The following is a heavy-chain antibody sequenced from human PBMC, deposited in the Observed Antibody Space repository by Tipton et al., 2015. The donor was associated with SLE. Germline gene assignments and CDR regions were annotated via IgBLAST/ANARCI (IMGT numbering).Heavy chain of an antibody. D-gene: IGHD6-19*01. J-gene: IGHJ3*02. V-gene: IGHV4-59*08. Sequence: TLSLTCSVSGGSIGYYYWNWIRQPPGKGLEWIGYIYYSGSTNYNPSLKSRVTILVDTSKNQFSLKLSSVTAADTAVYYCARHDGQWDAFDIWGQGTVVTVSS. CDR1: GGSIGYYY. CDR2: IYYSGST. CDR3: ARHDGQWDAFDI.